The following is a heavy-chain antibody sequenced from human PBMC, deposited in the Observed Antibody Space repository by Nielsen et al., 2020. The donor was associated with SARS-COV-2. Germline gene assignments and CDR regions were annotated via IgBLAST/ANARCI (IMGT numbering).Heavy chain of an antibody. V-gene: IGHV1-18*04. CDR1: GYTFTNNY. J-gene: IGHJ4*02. Sequence: ASVKVSCKASGYTFTNNYMHWVRQAPGQGLEWMGWIASYDGNTNYAQTLQGRVTMSTDTSTSTAYMELRSLRSDDTAVYYCARGTTFGVVLIDYWGQGTLVTVSS. D-gene: IGHD3-3*01. CDR3: ARGTTFGVVLIDY. CDR2: IASYDGNT.